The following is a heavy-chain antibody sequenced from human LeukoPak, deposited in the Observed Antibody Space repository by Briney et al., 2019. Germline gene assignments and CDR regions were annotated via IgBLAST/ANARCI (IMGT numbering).Heavy chain of an antibody. D-gene: IGHD2-15*01. CDR1: GGSISRSSYY. CDR2: IYYSGST. V-gene: IGHV4-39*07. CDR3: ARDERGYSDWFDP. J-gene: IGHJ5*02. Sequence: SETLSLTCTVSGGSISRSSYYWGWLRQPPGTGLEWIGSIYYSGSTYYNPSLKSRVTISVDTSKNQFSLKLTSVIAADTAVYYCARDERGYSDWFDPWGQGTLVTVSS.